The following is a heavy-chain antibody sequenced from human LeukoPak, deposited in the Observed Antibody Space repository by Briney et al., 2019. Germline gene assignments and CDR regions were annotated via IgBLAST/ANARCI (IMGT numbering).Heavy chain of an antibody. V-gene: IGHV3-7*01. J-gene: IGHJ6*03. Sequence: GGSLRLSCAASGFTFSSYWMSWVRQAPGKGLEWVANIKQDGSEKYYVDSVKGRFTISRDNAKNSLYLQMNGLRAEDTAVYYCARVHYDFWSGYYTLGSYYYYYYMDVWGKGTTVTVSS. CDR3: ARVHYDFWSGYYTLGSYYYYYYMDV. D-gene: IGHD3-3*01. CDR1: GFTFSSYW. CDR2: IKQDGSEK.